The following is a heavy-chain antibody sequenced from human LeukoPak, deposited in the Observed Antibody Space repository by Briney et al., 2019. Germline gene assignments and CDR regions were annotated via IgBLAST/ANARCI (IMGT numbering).Heavy chain of an antibody. J-gene: IGHJ5*02. CDR1: GFTFSSYA. V-gene: IGHV3-30*04. CDR3: AREGIPWDSSSWYDP. Sequence: GGSLRLSRAASGFTFSSYAMHWVRQAPGKGLEWVAVISYDGSNKYYADSVKGRFTISRDNSKNTLYLQMNSLRAEDTAVYYCAREGIPWDSSSWYDPWGQGTLVTVSS. CDR2: ISYDGSNK. D-gene: IGHD6-13*01.